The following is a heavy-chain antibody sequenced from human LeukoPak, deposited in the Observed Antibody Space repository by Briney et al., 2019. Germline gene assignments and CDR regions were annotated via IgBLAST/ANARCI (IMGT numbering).Heavy chain of an antibody. J-gene: IGHJ4*02. CDR3: ARESLGELSFDEYFDY. D-gene: IGHD3-16*02. CDR1: NYTFTNYG. Sequence: GASVKVSCKSFNYTFTNYGIRWVRPAPGQGLEWMGWISGYNGDTNFAQKFQDRVTMTTDTSTSTVYMELRSLRSEDTAIYYCARESLGELSFDEYFDYWGQGTLVTVSS. V-gene: IGHV1-18*01. CDR2: ISGYNGDT.